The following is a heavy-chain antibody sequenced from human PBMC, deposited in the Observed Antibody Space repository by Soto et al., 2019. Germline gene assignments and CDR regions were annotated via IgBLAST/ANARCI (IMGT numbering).Heavy chain of an antibody. Sequence: GESLKISCXGTGYSFTSYWIGWVRQMPGKGLEWLGIIYPGDSDTRYSPSFQGQVTISADNSISTAYLQWSSLKASDTAMYYCASLNVRTDYYGMDVWGQGTTGSVSS. CDR2: IYPGDSDT. J-gene: IGHJ6*01. CDR1: GYSFTSYW. CDR3: ASLNVRTDYYGMDV. V-gene: IGHV5-51*01.